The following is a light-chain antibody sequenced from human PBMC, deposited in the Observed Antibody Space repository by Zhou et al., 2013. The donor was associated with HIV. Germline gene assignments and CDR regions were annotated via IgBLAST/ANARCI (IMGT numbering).Light chain of an antibody. CDR3: QQYNRLWT. CDR1: QGISKW. J-gene: IGKJ1*01. V-gene: IGKV1-5*03. CDR2: EAS. Sequence: DIQMTQSPSSVSASVGDRITITCRASQGISKWLAWYQQKPGKAPKLLIQEASTLESGVPSRFSGSGSGTEFTLTINSLQPDDFATYYCQQYNRLWTFGQGTKVESK.